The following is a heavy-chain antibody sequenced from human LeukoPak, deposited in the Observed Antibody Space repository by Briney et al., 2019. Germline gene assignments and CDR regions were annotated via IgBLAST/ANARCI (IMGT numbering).Heavy chain of an antibody. J-gene: IGHJ4*02. CDR1: GGTSSSYA. D-gene: IGHD3-16*01. Sequence: SVKVSCKASGGTSSSYAISWVRQAPGQGLEWVGGIIPIFGTANYAQKFQGRVTITADESTSTAYMELSSLRSEDTAVYYCARDSIPGYDGPSDYWGQGTLVTVSS. CDR2: IIPIFGTA. V-gene: IGHV1-69*01. CDR3: ARDSIPGYDGPSDY.